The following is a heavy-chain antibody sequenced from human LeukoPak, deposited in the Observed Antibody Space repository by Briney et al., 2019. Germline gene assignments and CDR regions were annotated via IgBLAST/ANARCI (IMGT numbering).Heavy chain of an antibody. Sequence: GGSLRLSCAASGFTFSSYWMTWVRQAPGKGLEWVANIRKDGSVKSYVDSVKGRFTISRDNAKNSLFLQMNNLGAEDTALYYCATDWSPQIAGIHYDAFDIWGQGTMVTVSS. CDR2: IRKDGSVK. D-gene: IGHD2-21*01. CDR3: ATDWSPQIAGIHYDAFDI. CDR1: GFTFSSYW. V-gene: IGHV3-7*01. J-gene: IGHJ3*02.